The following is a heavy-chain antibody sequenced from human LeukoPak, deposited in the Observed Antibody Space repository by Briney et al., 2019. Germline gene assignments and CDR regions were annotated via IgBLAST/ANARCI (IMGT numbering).Heavy chain of an antibody. CDR2: IYYSGST. D-gene: IGHD2-15*01. V-gene: IGHV4-61*05. J-gene: IGHJ4*02. Sequence: SETLSLTCTVSGGSISTSNYYWSWIRQSPGKGLEWIGYIYYSGSTYYNPSLKSRVTISVDTSKNQFSLKLSSVTAADTAVYYCARVSARCSGGSCYPRAYIDYWGQGTLVTVSS. CDR1: GGSISTSNYY. CDR3: ARVSARCSGGSCYPRAYIDY.